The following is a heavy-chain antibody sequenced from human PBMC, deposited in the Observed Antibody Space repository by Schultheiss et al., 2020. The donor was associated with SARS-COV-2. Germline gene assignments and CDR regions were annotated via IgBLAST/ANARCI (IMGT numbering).Heavy chain of an antibody. V-gene: IGHV3-48*03. CDR3: ARDAGLFDDSRWFYDY. CDR1: GFTFSSYE. Sequence: GGSLRLSCAASGFTFSSYEMTWVRQAPGKGLEWVSYISNSGSIIYYADSVKGRFTISRDNSENTLYLQMNSLRGDDTAVYYCARDAGLFDDSRWFYDYWGQGTVVTVSS. D-gene: IGHD6-13*01. CDR2: ISNSGSII. J-gene: IGHJ4*02.